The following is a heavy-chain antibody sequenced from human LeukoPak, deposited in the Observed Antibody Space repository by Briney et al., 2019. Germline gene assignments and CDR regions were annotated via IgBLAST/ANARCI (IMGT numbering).Heavy chain of an antibody. J-gene: IGHJ4*02. Sequence: GGPLRLSCGASGLTLSSYAMHGVREAPRKGLEGGAVISYDGSNKYYADSVKGRFTISRDNSKNTLYLQMNSLRAEDTAVYYCARDGEEGDYYLDYWGQGTLVTVSS. CDR3: ARDGEEGDYYLDY. D-gene: IGHD2-21*02. V-gene: IGHV3-30-3*01. CDR2: ISYDGSNK. CDR1: GLTLSSYA.